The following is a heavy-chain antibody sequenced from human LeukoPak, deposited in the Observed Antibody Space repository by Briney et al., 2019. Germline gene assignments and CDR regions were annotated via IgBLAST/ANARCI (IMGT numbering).Heavy chain of an antibody. CDR1: GGSISSYY. CDR2: IYYSGST. D-gene: IGHD3-22*01. Sequence: SETLSLTCTVSGGSISSYYWSWIRQPPEKGLEWIGYIYYSGSTNYNPSLKSRVTISVDTSKNQFSLKLSSVTAADTAVYYCARSPWNYYDSSGYRRHYFDYWGQGTLVTVSS. J-gene: IGHJ4*02. CDR3: ARSPWNYYDSSGYRRHYFDY. V-gene: IGHV4-59*01.